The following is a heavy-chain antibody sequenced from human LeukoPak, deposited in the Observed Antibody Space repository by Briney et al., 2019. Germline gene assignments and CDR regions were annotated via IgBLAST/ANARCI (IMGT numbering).Heavy chain of an antibody. CDR3: ATSHDVKTAPYEL. V-gene: IGHV4-4*09. CDR1: GGSISSYY. J-gene: IGHJ4*02. CDR2: IFTSGWT. D-gene: IGHD1-26*01. Sequence: SETLSLTCTVSGGSISSYYWSWVRLSPGKGLEWIGYIFTSGWTDYNPSLKSRVTMSVDTSKNQLSMELRFLTAADTAVYYCATSHDVKTAPYELWGQGTLVTVSS.